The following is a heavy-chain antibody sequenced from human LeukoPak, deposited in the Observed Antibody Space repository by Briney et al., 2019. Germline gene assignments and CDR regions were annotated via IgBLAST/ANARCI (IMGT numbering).Heavy chain of an antibody. V-gene: IGHV3-48*04. CDR1: GFTFSSYS. CDR3: ARDPRYYDILTGYYG. D-gene: IGHD3-9*01. CDR2: ISSSSSTI. J-gene: IGHJ4*02. Sequence: PGRSLRLSCAASGFTFSSYSMNWVRQAPGKGLEWVSYISSSSSTIYYADSVKGRFTISRDNAKNSLYLQMNSLRAEDTAVYYCARDPRYYDILTGYYGWGQGTLVTVSS.